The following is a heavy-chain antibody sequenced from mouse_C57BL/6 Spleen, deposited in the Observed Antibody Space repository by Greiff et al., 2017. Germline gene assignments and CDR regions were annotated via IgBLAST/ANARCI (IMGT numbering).Heavy chain of an antibody. V-gene: IGHV1-69*01. Sequence: QVQLQQPGAELVMPGASVKLSCKASGYSFTSYWLHWVKQRPGQGLEWIGSIDPSNSYTNYNQKFKGKSTLTVDKSYSTAYMQLGSLTSEDSAVYYCERLDYGSSYYFDYWGQGTTLTVSA. CDR3: ERLDYGSSYYFDY. D-gene: IGHD1-1*01. CDR1: GYSFTSYW. J-gene: IGHJ2*01. CDR2: IDPSNSYT.